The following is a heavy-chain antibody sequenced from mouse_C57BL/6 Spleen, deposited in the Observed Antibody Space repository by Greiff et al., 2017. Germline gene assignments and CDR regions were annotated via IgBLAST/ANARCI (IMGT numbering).Heavy chain of an antibody. CDR3: ARRGTLGDYAMDY. CDR1: GYTFTDYN. J-gene: IGHJ4*01. Sequence: VQLKESGPELVKPGASVKIPCKASGYTFTDYNMDWVKQSHGKSLEWIGDINPNNGGTIYNQKFKGKATLTVDKSSSTAYMELRSLTSEDTAVYYCARRGTLGDYAMDYWGQGTSVTVSS. CDR2: INPNNGGT. D-gene: IGHD3-3*01. V-gene: IGHV1-18*01.